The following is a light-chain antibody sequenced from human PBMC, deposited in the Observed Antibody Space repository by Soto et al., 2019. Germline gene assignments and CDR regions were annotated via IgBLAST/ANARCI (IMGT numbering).Light chain of an antibody. V-gene: IGLV1-51*01. CDR3: ASWDSSLSAVL. Sequence: QSVLTQPPSVSAAPGQKVTISCSGTSSNIGNNFVSWYLQPPGTAPKVLIYDDHKRPSGIPDRFSGFKSGTSATLGITGLQTGYEADYYCASWDSSLSAVLFGGGTKLTVL. J-gene: IGLJ2*01. CDR1: SSNIGNNF. CDR2: DDH.